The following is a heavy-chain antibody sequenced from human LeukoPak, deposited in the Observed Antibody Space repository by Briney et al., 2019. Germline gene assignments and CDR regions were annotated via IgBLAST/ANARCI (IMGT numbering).Heavy chain of an antibody. Sequence: ASVKVSCKAFGYTFTSYGISWVRQAPGQGLEWMGWISAYNGNTNYAQKLQGRVTMTTDTSTSTAYMELRSLRSDDTAVYYCARGGYYDILTGYQIDYWGQGTLVTVSS. D-gene: IGHD3-9*01. J-gene: IGHJ4*02. CDR3: ARGGYYDILTGYQIDY. CDR2: ISAYNGNT. CDR1: GYTFTSYG. V-gene: IGHV1-18*01.